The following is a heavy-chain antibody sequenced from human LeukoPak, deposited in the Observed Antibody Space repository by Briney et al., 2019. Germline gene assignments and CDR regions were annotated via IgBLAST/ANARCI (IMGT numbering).Heavy chain of an antibody. CDR2: ISGYNGKT. J-gene: IGHJ4*02. V-gene: IGHV1-18*01. CDR1: GYTFTNYG. CDR3: ARDEKKYCSGGTCPAYFDY. D-gene: IGHD2-15*01. Sequence: ASVKVSCKASGYTFTNYGISWVRQAPGQGLEWMSWISGYNGKTNYALKLRGRVTMTTDTSTSTAYMELRSLRADDTAVYYCARDEKKYCSGGTCPAYFDYWGQGTLVTVSS.